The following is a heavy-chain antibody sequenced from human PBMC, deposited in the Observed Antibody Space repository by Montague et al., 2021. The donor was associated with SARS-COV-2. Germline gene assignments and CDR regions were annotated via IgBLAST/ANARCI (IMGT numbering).Heavy chain of an antibody. V-gene: IGHV6-1*01. CDR1: GDSVSSNSAA. D-gene: IGHD3-10*01. CDR3: ARGLWFGELLYYYYYYGMDV. CDR2: TYYRSKWYN. Sequence: CAISGDSVSSNSAAWNWIRQSPSRGLEWLGRTYYRSKWYNDYAVSVKSRITINPDTSKNQFSLQLNSVTPEDTAVYYCARGLWFGELLYYYYYYGMDVWGQGTTGTVSS. J-gene: IGHJ6*02.